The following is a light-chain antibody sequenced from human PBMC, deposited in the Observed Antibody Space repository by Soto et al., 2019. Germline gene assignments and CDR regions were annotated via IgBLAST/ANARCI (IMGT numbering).Light chain of an antibody. J-gene: IGKJ4*02. CDR3: QQRSSWPLT. V-gene: IGKV3-11*01. CDR2: GAS. CDR1: QSLSTS. Sequence: EIVLTQSQATRALSPGGMDTVACLASQSLSTSLVWYQQKPGQAPRLLIDGASNRATGIPARFSGSGSGTDFTLTISSLEPEDFAVYFCQQRSSWPLTFGGGTKVDIK.